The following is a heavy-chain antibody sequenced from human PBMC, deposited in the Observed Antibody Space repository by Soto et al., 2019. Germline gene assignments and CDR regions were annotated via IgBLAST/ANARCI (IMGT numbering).Heavy chain of an antibody. J-gene: IGHJ6*02. CDR3: AKDGVVGATTGLGDYYYYYGSYF. V-gene: IGHV3-30*18. CDR2: VSYDGSNK. CDR1: GFTFSSYG. D-gene: IGHD1-26*01. Sequence: QVQLVESGGGVVQPGRSLRLSCAASGFTFSSYGMHWVRQAPGKGLEWVAVVSYDGSNKYYADSVKGRFTISRDNSKNTLYLQRNSLRAEDNDVYYCAKDGVVGATTGLGDYYYYYGSYFWGQGTTVTVSS.